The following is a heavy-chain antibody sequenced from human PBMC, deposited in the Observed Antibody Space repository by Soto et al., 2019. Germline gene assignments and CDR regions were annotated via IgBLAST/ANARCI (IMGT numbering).Heavy chain of an antibody. V-gene: IGHV3-9*02. D-gene: IGHD3-10*01. CDR3: TKDLVPGGADV. CDR2: FDFNSGRV. Sequence: GGSLRLSCIASAFTSRNYAMHWVRQAPGEGLEWVSGFDFNSGRVGYADSVKGRFTISRDNAKNSLSLEMNSLRVEDTALYYCTKDLVPGGADVWGQGTTVTV. CDR1: AFTSRNYA. J-gene: IGHJ6*02.